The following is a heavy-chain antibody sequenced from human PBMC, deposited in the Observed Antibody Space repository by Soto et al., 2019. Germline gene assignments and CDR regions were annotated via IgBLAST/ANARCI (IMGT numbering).Heavy chain of an antibody. D-gene: IGHD6-19*01. Sequence: SETLSLTCTVSGGSISSYYWSWIRQPPGKGLEWIGYIYYSGSTNYNPSLKSRVTISVDTSKNQFSLKLSSVTAADTAVYYCASLGSGWSAFDIWGQGTMVTVSS. CDR2: IYYSGST. J-gene: IGHJ3*02. CDR3: ASLGSGWSAFDI. CDR1: GGSISSYY. V-gene: IGHV4-59*08.